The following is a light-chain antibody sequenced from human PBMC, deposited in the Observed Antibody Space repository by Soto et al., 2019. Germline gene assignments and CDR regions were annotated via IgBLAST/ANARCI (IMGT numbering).Light chain of an antibody. CDR2: GNN. CDR1: SSNIGSNS. Sequence: QSVLTQPPSASGTPGQRVTISCSGSSSNIGSNSVYWYQFVPGTAPKLVFYGNNRRPPGVPDRFSGSKSGTSASLAITGLQAEDEADYYCQSYDSGLSGHWVFGGGTKLTVL. J-gene: IGLJ3*02. CDR3: QSYDSGLSGHWV. V-gene: IGLV1-47*01.